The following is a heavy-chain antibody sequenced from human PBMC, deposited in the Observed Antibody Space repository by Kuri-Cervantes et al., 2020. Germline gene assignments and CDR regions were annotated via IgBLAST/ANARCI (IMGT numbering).Heavy chain of an antibody. CDR1: GFTFIDYS. D-gene: IGHD1-26*01. CDR2: ISPDSLVT. J-gene: IGHJ4*02. V-gene: IGHV3-48*01. CDR3: VRVGQVVDF. Sequence: GGSLRLSCAASGFTFIDYSMNWVRQAPGKGLEWIAHISPDSLVTYYADSVRGRFTISRDNANASLFLQLSSLRVEDTAVYYCVRVGQVVDFWGQGTLVTVSS.